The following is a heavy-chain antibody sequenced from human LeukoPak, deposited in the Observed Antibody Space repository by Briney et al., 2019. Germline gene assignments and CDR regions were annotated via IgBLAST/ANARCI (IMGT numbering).Heavy chain of an antibody. CDR3: ARGYYGSKSSSFDP. V-gene: IGHV1-8*02. D-gene: IGHD3-10*01. J-gene: IGHJ5*02. Sequence: ASVKVSCKASGYTFINYYMHWVRQAPGQGLEWLGWMNPNSGNTGYAQNFQGRVTMTRDTSIDTAYMELTSLRYEDTAVYYCARGYYGSKSSSFDPWGQGTLVTVSS. CDR2: MNPNSGNT. CDR1: GYTFINYY.